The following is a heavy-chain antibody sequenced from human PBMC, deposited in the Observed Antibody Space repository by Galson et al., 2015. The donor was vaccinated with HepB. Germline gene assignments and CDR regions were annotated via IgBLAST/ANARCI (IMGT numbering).Heavy chain of an antibody. Sequence: SLRLSCAASGFTFSSYAMHWVRQAPGKGLEWVTVISYDGSNKYYADSVKGRFTISRDNSKSTLYLQMNSLRAEDTAVYYCARDRFSSWSEFDYWGQGTLVTVSS. CDR3: ARDRFSSWSEFDY. J-gene: IGHJ4*02. V-gene: IGHV3-30*04. D-gene: IGHD6-13*01. CDR1: GFTFSSYA. CDR2: ISYDGSNK.